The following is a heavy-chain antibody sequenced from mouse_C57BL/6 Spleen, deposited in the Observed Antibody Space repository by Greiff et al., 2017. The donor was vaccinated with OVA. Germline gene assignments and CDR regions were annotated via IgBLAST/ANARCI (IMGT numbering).Heavy chain of an antibody. CDR2: IDPANGNT. CDR1: GFNIKNNY. J-gene: IGHJ3*01. Sequence: VQLQQSVAELVRPGASVKLSCTASGFNIKNNYMHWVKQRPEQGLEWIGWIDPANGNTKYAPKFQGKATITADTSSNTAYLQLSSLTSEDTAIYYCARQLRLHVSWCAYWGQGTLVTVSA. V-gene: IGHV14-3*01. CDR3: ARQLRLHVSWCAY. D-gene: IGHD3-2*02.